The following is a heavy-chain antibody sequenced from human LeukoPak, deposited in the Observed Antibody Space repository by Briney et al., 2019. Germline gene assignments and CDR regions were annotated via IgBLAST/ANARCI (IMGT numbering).Heavy chain of an antibody. CDR1: GYSISSGYY. D-gene: IGHD4-17*01. CDR2: IYHSGST. V-gene: IGHV4-38-2*01. CDR3: ARWYRGVTTDNFDY. J-gene: IGHJ4*02. Sequence: PSETLSLTCAVSGYSISSGYYWGWIRQPPGKGLEWIGSIYHSGSTYYNPSLKSRVTISVDTSKNQFSLKLSSVTAADTAVYYCARWYRGVTTDNFDYWGQGTLVTVSS.